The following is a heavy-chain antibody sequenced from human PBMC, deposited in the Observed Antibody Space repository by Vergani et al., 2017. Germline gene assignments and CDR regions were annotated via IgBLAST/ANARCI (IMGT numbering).Heavy chain of an antibody. CDR2: IYYSGST. CDR1: GASISSYY. V-gene: IGHV4-59*01. CDR3: ARYDCSSTSCYTSRFDS. Sequence: QVQLQESGPGLVKPSETLSLTCTVSGASISSYYWSWIRQPPGKGLQWIGYIYYSGSTNYNPSPKSRVTISVDTSKNQFSLKLSSVTAADTAVYYCARYDCSSTSCYTSRFDSWGQGALVTVSS. D-gene: IGHD2-2*02. J-gene: IGHJ4*02.